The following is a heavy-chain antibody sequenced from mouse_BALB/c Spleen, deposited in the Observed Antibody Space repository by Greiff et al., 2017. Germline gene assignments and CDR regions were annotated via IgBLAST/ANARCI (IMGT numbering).Heavy chain of an antibody. CDR2: INSNGGST. CDR1: GFTFSSYG. CDR3: ARDRNYYGRILAY. D-gene: IGHD1-1*01. V-gene: IGHV5-6-3*01. J-gene: IGHJ3*01. Sequence: EVKVVESGGGLVQPGGSLKLSCAASGFTFSSYGMSWVRQTPDKRLELVATINSNGGSTYYPDSVKGRFTISRDNAKNTLYLQMSSLKSEDTAMYYCARDRNYYGRILAYWGQGTLVTVSA.